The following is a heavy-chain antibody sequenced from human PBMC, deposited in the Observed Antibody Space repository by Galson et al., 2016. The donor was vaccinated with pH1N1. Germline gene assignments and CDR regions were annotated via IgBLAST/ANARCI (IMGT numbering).Heavy chain of an antibody. J-gene: IGHJ4*02. D-gene: IGHD2-21*01. Sequence: ETLSLSCSVSGGSISASNFYWGWIRQSPGKGLEWIGNIYYSGSTYYNTSLMSRVTLSVDTSNKQYSLNLKSVTAADTAVYYCARARKITRQTFWATADALRGGAGRFDYWGQGTLVTVSS. V-gene: IGHV4-39*07. CDR1: GGSISASNFY. CDR3: ARARKITRQTFWATADALRGGAGRFDY. CDR2: IYYSGST.